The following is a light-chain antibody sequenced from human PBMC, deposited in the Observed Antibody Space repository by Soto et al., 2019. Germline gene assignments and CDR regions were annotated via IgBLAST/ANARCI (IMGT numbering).Light chain of an antibody. Sequence: DIVMTQSPDPLAVSLGERATINCKSSQSVLYSSNNKNYLAWYQQKPGQPPKLLIYWASTRGSGVPDRFSGSGSGADFTLTVSSLQAEDVAVYYCQQYYSTPPTFGQGTKLEIK. V-gene: IGKV4-1*01. CDR2: WAS. J-gene: IGKJ2*01. CDR3: QQYYSTPPT. CDR1: QSVLYSSNNKNY.